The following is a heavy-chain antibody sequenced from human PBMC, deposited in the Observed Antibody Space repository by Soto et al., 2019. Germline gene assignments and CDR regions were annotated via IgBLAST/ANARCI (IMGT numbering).Heavy chain of an antibody. D-gene: IGHD1-26*01. CDR3: ARAVGPFDY. Sequence: QVQLVESGGGVVQSGRSLRLSCAASGFTFSTYGMHWVRQAPGMGLEWVAVIWYDGSHKDYADSVKGRFTISRDNFKNTLYLQMNSLRVEDTAVYYCARAVGPFDYWGQGTLVTVSS. J-gene: IGHJ4*02. CDR2: IWYDGSHK. CDR1: GFTFSTYG. V-gene: IGHV3-33*01.